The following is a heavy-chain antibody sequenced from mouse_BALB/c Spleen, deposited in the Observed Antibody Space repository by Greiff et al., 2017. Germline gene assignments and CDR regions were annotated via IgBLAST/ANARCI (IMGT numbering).Heavy chain of an antibody. CDR1: GDSITSGY. CDR3: ARYLLGRNAMDY. CDR2: ISYSGST. J-gene: IGHJ4*01. Sequence: EVKLEESGPSLVKPSQTLSLTCSVTGDSITSGYWNWIRKFPGNKLEYMGYISYSGSTYYNPSLKSRISITRDTSKNQYYLQLNSVTTEDTATYYCARYLLGRNAMDYWGQGTSVTVSS. V-gene: IGHV3-8*02. D-gene: IGHD4-1*01.